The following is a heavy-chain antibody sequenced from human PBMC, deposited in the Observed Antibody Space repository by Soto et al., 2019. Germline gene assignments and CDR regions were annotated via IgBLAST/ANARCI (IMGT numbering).Heavy chain of an antibody. V-gene: IGHV4-34*01. CDR3: ARGGVWCSSTSCHQDWFDP. J-gene: IGHJ5*02. CDR2: INHSGST. CDR1: GGSFSGYY. D-gene: IGHD2-2*01. Sequence: QVQLQQWGAGLLKPSETLSLTCAVYGGSFSGYYWSWIRQPPGKGLEWIGEINHSGSTNYNPSLKSRVTISVDTSKNQFSLKLSSVTAADTAVYYCARGGVWCSSTSCHQDWFDPWGQGTLVTVSS.